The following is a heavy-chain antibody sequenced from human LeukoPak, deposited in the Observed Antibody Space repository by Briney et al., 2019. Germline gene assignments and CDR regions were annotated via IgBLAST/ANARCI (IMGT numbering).Heavy chain of an antibody. CDR1: GGTFSSYA. CDR3: ARGPAPGAVAGTGVYYFDY. CDR2: IIPIFGTA. D-gene: IGHD6-19*01. J-gene: IGHJ4*02. Sequence: GASVKVSCKASGGTFSSYAISWVRQAPGQGLEWMGGIIPIFGTANYAQKFQGRVTITADESTSTAYMELSSLGSEDTAVYYCARGPAPGAVAGTGVYYFDYWGQGTLVTVSS. V-gene: IGHV1-69*13.